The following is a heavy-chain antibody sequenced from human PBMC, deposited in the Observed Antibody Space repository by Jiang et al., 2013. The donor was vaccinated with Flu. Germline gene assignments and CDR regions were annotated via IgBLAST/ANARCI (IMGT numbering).Heavy chain of an antibody. V-gene: IGHV4-59*01. Sequence: TVSGGSISSYYWSWIRQPPGKGLEWIGYIYYSGSTNYNPSLKSRVTISVDTSKNQFSLKLSSVTAADTAVYYCARAGYYDSSGYRGSAFDIWGQGTMVTVSS. D-gene: IGHD3-22*01. CDR1: GGSISSYY. J-gene: IGHJ3*02. CDR2: IYYSGST. CDR3: ARAGYYDSSGYRGSAFDI.